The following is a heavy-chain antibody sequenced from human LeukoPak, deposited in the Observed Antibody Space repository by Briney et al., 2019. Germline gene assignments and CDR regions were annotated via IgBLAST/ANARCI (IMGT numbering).Heavy chain of an antibody. D-gene: IGHD2/OR15-2a*01. V-gene: IGHV3-74*01. CDR1: GFTLSNSW. Sequence: QTGGSLRLSCAASGFTLSNSWIHWVRQAPGKGLVWVSRINSDGSTITYADSVKGRFTISRDNAKNTLYLQMNSLRAEDTAVYYCARAARADCTSPTCHSWLAPWGQGTQVTVSS. J-gene: IGHJ5*02. CDR2: INSDGSTI. CDR3: ARAARADCTSPTCHSWLAP.